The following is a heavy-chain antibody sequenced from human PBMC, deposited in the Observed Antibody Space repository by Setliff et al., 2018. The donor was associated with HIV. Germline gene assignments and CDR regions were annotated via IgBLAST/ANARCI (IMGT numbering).Heavy chain of an antibody. CDR3: ARSVVVVTVEWFDA. V-gene: IGHV4-61*02. J-gene: IGHJ5*02. Sequence: SETLSLTCTVSGASISSGSYYWSWIRQPAGKGLEWIGRIYSSGNTNYNPSRKSRATIAVDTSKNQFSLKLSSVTAADTPVYYCARSVVVVTVEWFDAWGQGTLVTVSS. CDR1: GASISSGSYY. D-gene: IGHD2-21*02. CDR2: IYSSGNT.